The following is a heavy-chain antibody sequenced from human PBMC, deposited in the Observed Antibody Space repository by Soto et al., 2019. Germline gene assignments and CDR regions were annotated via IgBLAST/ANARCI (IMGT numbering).Heavy chain of an antibody. J-gene: IGHJ6*02. CDR2: ISYDGSNK. V-gene: IGHV3-30*18. D-gene: IGHD6-13*01. Sequence: QVQLVESGGGVVQPGRSLRLSCAASGFTFSSYGMHWVRQAPGKELEWVAVISYDGSNKYYSEYVKGRFTISRDNSKNTLYLQMNCLRAEETAVYYCAKVTHSSSWYVKYDYYGLDVWGQGTTVTVSS. CDR1: GFTFSSYG. CDR3: AKVTHSSSWYVKYDYYGLDV.